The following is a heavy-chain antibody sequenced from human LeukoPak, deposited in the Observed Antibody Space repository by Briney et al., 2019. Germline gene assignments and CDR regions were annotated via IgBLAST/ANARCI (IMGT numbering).Heavy chain of an antibody. CDR2: INPSGGST. CDR1: GYTFTSYY. Sequence: ASVKVSCKAPGYTFTSYYMHWVRQAPGQGLEWMGIINPSGGSTSYAQKFQGRVTMTRDTSTSTVYMELSSLRSEDTAVYYCARPYYDILTGPSHFDYWGQGTLVTVSS. CDR3: ARPYYDILTGPSHFDY. D-gene: IGHD3-9*01. J-gene: IGHJ4*02. V-gene: IGHV1-46*01.